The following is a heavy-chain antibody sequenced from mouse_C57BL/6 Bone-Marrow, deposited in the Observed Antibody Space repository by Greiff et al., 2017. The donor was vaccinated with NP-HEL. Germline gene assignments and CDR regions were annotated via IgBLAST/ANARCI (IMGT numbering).Heavy chain of an antibody. CDR2: INPNNGGT. D-gene: IGHD3-2*02. CDR1: GYTFTDYY. J-gene: IGHJ3*01. V-gene: IGHV1-26*01. CDR3: ARKEETAQATSFAY. Sequence: VQLQQSGPELVKPGASVKISCKASGYTFTDYYMNWVKQSPGKSLEWIGDINPNNGGTSYNQKFKGKATLTVDKSSSTAYMELRSLTSEDSAVYYCARKEETAQATSFAYWGQGTLVTVSA.